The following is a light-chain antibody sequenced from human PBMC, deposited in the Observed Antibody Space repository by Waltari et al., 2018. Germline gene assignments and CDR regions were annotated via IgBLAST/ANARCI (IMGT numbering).Light chain of an antibody. CDR3: QQHSNWPRIT. Sequence: EIVLTQSPAHLSLSPGDRATLSCRASQSVSSYLAWYQPKPGKAPRLLIYDASNGATGIPARFSGSGSRTDFTLTISSLEPEDFAVYYCQQHSNWPRITFGQGTRLDIK. CDR1: QSVSSY. V-gene: IGKV3-11*01. J-gene: IGKJ5*01. CDR2: DAS.